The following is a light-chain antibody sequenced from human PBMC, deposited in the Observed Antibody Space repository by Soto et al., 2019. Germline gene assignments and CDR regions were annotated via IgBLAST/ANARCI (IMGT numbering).Light chain of an antibody. V-gene: IGKV3-15*01. Sequence: EIVMTQSPATLSVSPGERASLSCRASQSVSSNLAWYQQKPGQAPRLLIYGASTRATGIPARFSGSGSGTEFTLTLSSLQSEDFAVYYCQQYHNWPRTFGQGTKVDI. CDR1: QSVSSN. CDR2: GAS. CDR3: QQYHNWPRT. J-gene: IGKJ1*01.